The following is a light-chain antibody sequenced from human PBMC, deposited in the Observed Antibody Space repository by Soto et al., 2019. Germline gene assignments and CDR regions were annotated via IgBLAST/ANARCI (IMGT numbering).Light chain of an antibody. CDR2: SVS. CDR3: QQFTDWAPYT. V-gene: IGKV3-15*01. CDR1: QNIGSN. J-gene: IGKJ2*01. Sequence: ETVMTQSAANLSVSPGERATLSCRASQNIGSNLAWYQQKPGQAPRLLIHSVSTRAPGIPARFSGSGSGTDFTLTISSLQSEDFAVYYCQQFTDWAPYTFGPGTILEIK.